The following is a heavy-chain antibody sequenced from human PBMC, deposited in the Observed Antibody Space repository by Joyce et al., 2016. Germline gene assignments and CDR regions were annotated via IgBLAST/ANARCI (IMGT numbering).Heavy chain of an antibody. J-gene: IGHJ5*02. V-gene: IGHV4-59*02. Sequence: QVQLQESGPGLMKPSETLSLTCTFSGGSVSNSFLSWIRQPPGKGLECIGHIYYSGNSASVNYNPSLKSGVTMSADTSNSQFSLRLSFVTAGDTAVYYCARQSGPTYNWFDPRGQGTLVTVSS. CDR2: IYYSGNSASV. CDR1: GGSVSNSF. CDR3: ARQSGPTYNWFDP. D-gene: IGHD3-3*01.